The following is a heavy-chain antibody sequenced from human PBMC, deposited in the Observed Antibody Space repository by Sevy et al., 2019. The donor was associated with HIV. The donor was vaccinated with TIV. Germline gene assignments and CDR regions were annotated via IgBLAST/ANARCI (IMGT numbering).Heavy chain of an antibody. CDR3: AKGDRTFYGLDV. D-gene: IGHD2-15*01. CDR2: IGGSGGRT. J-gene: IGHJ6*02. Sequence: GGSLRLSCAASGFTFSPNAMSWARQAPGKGREWFSGIGGSGGRTYSADSLKGRFTIFRDNSKNTLSLQMNSLRAEDTAVYYCAKGDRTFYGLDVWGQGTTVTVSS. CDR1: GFTFSPNA. V-gene: IGHV3-23*01.